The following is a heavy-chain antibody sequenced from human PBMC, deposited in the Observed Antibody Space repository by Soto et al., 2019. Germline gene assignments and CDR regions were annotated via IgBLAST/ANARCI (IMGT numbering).Heavy chain of an antibody. Sequence: ASVKVSCKASGYTFTSYGISWVRQAPGQGLEWMGWISAYNGNTNYAQKLQGRVTMTTDTSTSTAYMELRSLRSDDTAVYYCAREGGDGIAVQGTYYYYYYGMDVWGQGTTVTVSS. CDR1: GYTFTSYG. D-gene: IGHD6-19*01. CDR3: AREGGDGIAVQGTYYYYYYGMDV. V-gene: IGHV1-18*01. J-gene: IGHJ6*02. CDR2: ISAYNGNT.